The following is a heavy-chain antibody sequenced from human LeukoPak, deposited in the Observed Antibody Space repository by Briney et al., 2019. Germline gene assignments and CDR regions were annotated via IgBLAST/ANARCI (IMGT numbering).Heavy chain of an antibody. V-gene: IGHV7-4-1*02. D-gene: IGHD1-26*01. Sequence: ASVKVSCKASGYTFTSYAMNWVRQAPGQGLEWMGWINTNTGNPTYAQGFTGRFVFSLDTSVSTAYLQISSLKAEDTAVYYCARVESYSATYYFDNWGQGTLVTVSS. CDR3: ARVESYSATYYFDN. CDR2: INTNTGNP. J-gene: IGHJ4*02. CDR1: GYTFTSYA.